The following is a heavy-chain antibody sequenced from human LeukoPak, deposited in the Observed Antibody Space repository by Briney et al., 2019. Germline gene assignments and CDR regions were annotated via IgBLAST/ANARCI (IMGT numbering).Heavy chain of an antibody. Sequence: ASVKVSCKASGYTFTGYYMHWVRQAPGQGLEWMGWINPNSGGTNYAQKFQGRVTMTRNTSISTAYMELSSLRSEDTAVYYCARDLGITMVRGEPTFDYWGQGTLVTVSS. J-gene: IGHJ4*02. D-gene: IGHD3-10*01. V-gene: IGHV1-2*02. CDR2: INPNSGGT. CDR1: GYTFTGYY. CDR3: ARDLGITMVRGEPTFDY.